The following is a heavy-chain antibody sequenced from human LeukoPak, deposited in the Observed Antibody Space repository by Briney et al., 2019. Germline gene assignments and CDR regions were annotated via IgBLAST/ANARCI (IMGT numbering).Heavy chain of an antibody. CDR3: ARDSLGDPTYYFDS. Sequence: PGGSLRLSCAASGFTFSSYAMHWVRQAPGKGLEWVAVISYDGSNKYYADSVKGRFTISRDNSKNTLYLQMNSLRAEDTAVYYCARDSLGDPTYYFDSWGQGTLVTVSS. J-gene: IGHJ4*02. D-gene: IGHD3-10*01. CDR1: GFTFSSYA. V-gene: IGHV3-30*04. CDR2: ISYDGSNK.